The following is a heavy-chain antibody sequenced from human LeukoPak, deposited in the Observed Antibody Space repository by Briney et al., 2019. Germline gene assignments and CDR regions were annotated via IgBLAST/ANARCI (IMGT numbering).Heavy chain of an antibody. CDR3: AAAAAYSSGWYYFDY. CDR1: GDSVSSNSAA. V-gene: IGHV6-1*01. Sequence: SQTLSLTCAISGDSVSSNSAAWNWIRQSPSRGLEWMGRTYYGSKWYNDYAVSVKSRITINPDTSKNQFSLQLNSVTREDTAVYYCAAAAAYSSGWYYFDYWGQGTLVTVSS. CDR2: TYYGSKWYN. J-gene: IGHJ4*02. D-gene: IGHD6-19*01.